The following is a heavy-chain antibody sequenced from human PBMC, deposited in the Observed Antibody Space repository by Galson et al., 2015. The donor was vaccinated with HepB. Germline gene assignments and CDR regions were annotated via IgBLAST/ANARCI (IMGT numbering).Heavy chain of an antibody. Sequence: SLRLSCAASGFTFSSYWMHWVRQAPGKGLVWVSRINSDGSSTSYADSVKGRFTISRDNAKNTLYLQMNSLRAEDTAVYYCARDPSVVVVAAFSYYYYGMDVWGQGTTVTVSS. J-gene: IGHJ6*02. CDR2: INSDGSST. CDR1: GFTFSSYW. D-gene: IGHD2-15*01. V-gene: IGHV3-74*01. CDR3: ARDPSVVVVAAFSYYYYGMDV.